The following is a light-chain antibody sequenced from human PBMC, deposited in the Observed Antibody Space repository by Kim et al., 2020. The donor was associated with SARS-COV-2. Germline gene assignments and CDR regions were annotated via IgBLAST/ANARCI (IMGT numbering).Light chain of an antibody. CDR2: QAS. CDR3: QQYNSYPYT. J-gene: IGKJ2*01. Sequence: SASVGDRVTITCRASQSISSWLAWYQQKPGKAPKLLIYQASSLESGVPSRFSGSGSGTEFTLAISSLLPDDFATYYCQQYNSYPYTFGQGTKLEIK. CDR1: QSISSW. V-gene: IGKV1-5*03.